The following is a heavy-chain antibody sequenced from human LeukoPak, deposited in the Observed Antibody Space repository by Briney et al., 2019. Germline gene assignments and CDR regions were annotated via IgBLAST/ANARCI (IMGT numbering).Heavy chain of an antibody. J-gene: IGHJ4*02. CDR2: INHSGST. CDR1: GGSFSGYY. CDR3: ARGVLRLDY. D-gene: IGHD3-16*01. Sequence: PSETLSLTCAVYGGSFSGYYWSWIRQPPGKGLEWIGEINHSGSTNYNPSLKSRVTISVDTPKNQFSLKLSSVTAADTAVYYCARGVLRLDYWGQGTLVTVSS. V-gene: IGHV4-34*01.